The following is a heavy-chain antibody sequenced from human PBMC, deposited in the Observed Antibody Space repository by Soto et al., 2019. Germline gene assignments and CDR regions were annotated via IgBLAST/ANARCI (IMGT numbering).Heavy chain of an antibody. V-gene: IGHV1-69*13. CDR3: ASHQQLIPALYYYYYGMDV. CDR1: GGTFSSYA. D-gene: IGHD6-13*01. CDR2: IIPIFGTA. J-gene: IGHJ6*02. Sequence: SVKVSCKASGGTFSSYAISWVRRAPGQGLEWMGGIIPIFGTANYAQKFQGRVTITADESTSTAYMELSSLRSEDTAVYYCASHQQLIPALYYYYYGMDVWGQGTTVTVSS.